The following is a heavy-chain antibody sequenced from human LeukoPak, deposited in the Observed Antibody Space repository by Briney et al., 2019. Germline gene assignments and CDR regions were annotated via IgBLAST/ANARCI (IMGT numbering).Heavy chain of an antibody. J-gene: IGHJ1*01. Sequence: ASVKVSCTASGYTFTSYYMHWVRQAPGQGLEWMGIINPSGGSTSYAQKFQGRVTMTRDTSTSTVYMELSSLRSEDTAVYYCARGPDYGDYEPPPTAEYFQHWGQGTLVTVSS. CDR2: INPSGGST. CDR3: ARGPDYGDYEPPPTAEYFQH. D-gene: IGHD4-17*01. V-gene: IGHV1-46*01. CDR1: GYTFTSYY.